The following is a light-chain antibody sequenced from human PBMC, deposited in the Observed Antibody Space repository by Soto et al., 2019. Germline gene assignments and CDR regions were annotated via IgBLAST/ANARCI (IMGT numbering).Light chain of an antibody. CDR2: GAS. CDR1: QSVSSSY. Sequence: EIVMTQSPATLSLSPGERATLSCRASQSVSSSYLSWYQHKPGQAPRLLIYGASIRATGIPARFSGSGSGTVFTLTISSLQPENFAVYYCQQDYNLPWTFGQGNKVEIK. V-gene: IGKV3D-7*01. CDR3: QQDYNLPWT. J-gene: IGKJ1*01.